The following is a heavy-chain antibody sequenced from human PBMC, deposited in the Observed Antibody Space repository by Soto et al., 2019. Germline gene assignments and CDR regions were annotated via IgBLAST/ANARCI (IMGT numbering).Heavy chain of an antibody. V-gene: IGHV3-30-3*01. D-gene: IGHD1-20*01. CDR3: ARPAAEYNWNQWHY. CDR2: ISYDGSNK. Sequence: PGGSLRLSCAASGFTFSSYAMHWVRQAPGKGLEWVAVISYDGSNKYYADSVKGRFTISRDNSKNTLYLQMNSLRAEDTAVYYCARPAAEYNWNQWHYWGQRTLVTGSS. CDR1: GFTFSSYA. J-gene: IGHJ4*02.